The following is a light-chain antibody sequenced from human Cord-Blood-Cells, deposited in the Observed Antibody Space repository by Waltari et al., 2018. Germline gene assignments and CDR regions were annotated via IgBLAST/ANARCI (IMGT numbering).Light chain of an antibody. J-gene: IGLJ2*01. CDR2: DGS. CDR3: CSYAGSSTVGV. CDR1: SSDVGSYNL. Sequence: QSALTQPASVSGSPGQSITISCTGTSSDVGSYNLVSWYQQHPGKAPKLMIYDGSKPPSGVSTCFSGAKSGNKASLMISGLQAEDEADYYCCSYAGSSTVGVFGGGTKLTVL. V-gene: IGLV2-23*03.